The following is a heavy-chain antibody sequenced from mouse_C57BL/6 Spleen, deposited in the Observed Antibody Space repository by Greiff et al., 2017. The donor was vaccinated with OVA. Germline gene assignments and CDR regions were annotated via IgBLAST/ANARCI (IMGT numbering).Heavy chain of an antibody. V-gene: IGHV1-50*01. CDR1: GYTFTSYW. J-gene: IGHJ2*01. CDR2: IDPSDSYT. D-gene: IGHD1-1*01. Sequence: QVQLQQPGAELVKPGASVKLSCKASGYTFTSYWMQWVKQRPGQGLEWIGEIDPSDSYTNYNQKFKGKATLTVDTSSSTAYMQLSSLTSEDSAVYYCARPDYYGSSDLDYWGQGTTLTVSS. CDR3: ARPDYYGSSDLDY.